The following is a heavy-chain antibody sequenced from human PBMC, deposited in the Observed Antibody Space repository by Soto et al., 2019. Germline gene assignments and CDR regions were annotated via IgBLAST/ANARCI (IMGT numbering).Heavy chain of an antibody. D-gene: IGHD3-22*01. J-gene: IGHJ4*02. CDR1: GGSISTYY. V-gene: IGHV4-59*01. CDR2: IYYSGST. Sequence: SENLSLICTVSGGSISTYYWTWIRKPPGKGLEWIGYIYYSGSTTYNPSLKSRETISVDTHKKEFSLKMSSVTAAGTAVYYCARGSKVYDSRGYLEYWGQGALVTFSS. CDR3: ARGSKVYDSRGYLEY.